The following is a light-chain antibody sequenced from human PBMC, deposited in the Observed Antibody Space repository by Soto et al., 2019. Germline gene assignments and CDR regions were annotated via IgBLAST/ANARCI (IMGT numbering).Light chain of an antibody. Sequence: DIQMTQSPSSLSASVGDTVVISCRASQNVNAYVNWYQQRPGKAPKLLIFAASNLKSGVPSRFRGAGAGTDFSLTITGLQPEDFAIYYCQESYNMLVWKFGQGTRVEVK. J-gene: IGKJ1*01. CDR2: AAS. CDR3: QESYNMLVWK. V-gene: IGKV1-39*01. CDR1: QNVNAY.